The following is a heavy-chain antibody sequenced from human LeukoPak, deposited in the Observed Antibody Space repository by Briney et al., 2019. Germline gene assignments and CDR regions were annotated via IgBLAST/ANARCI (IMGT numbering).Heavy chain of an antibody. D-gene: IGHD5-18*01. CDR1: GYTFTGYY. CDR2: INPNSGGT. Sequence: ASVKVSCKASGYTFTGYYMHWVRQAPGQGLEWMGWINPNSGGTNYAQKFQGRVTMTRDTSISTAYMELSRLRSDDTAVYYCARHPDTAMAPYDYYYGMDVWGQGTTVTVSS. CDR3: ARHPDTAMAPYDYYYGMDV. J-gene: IGHJ6*02. V-gene: IGHV1-2*02.